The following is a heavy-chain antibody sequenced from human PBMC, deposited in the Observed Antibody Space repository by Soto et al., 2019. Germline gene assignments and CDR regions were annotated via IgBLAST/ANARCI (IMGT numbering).Heavy chain of an antibody. CDR3: ARPGDTAIQN. CDR1: GGSISSSSYY. V-gene: IGHV4-39*01. CDR2: IYYSGST. J-gene: IGHJ4*02. D-gene: IGHD5-18*01. Sequence: QLLESGPGLVKPSETLSLTCTVSGGSISSSSYYWGWIRQPPGKGLEWIGSIYYSGSTYYNPSLKSRVTISVDTSKNQFSLKLSSVTAADTAVYYCARPGDTAIQNWGQGTLVTVSS.